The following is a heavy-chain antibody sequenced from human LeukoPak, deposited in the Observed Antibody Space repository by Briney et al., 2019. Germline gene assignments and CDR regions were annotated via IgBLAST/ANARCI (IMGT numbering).Heavy chain of an antibody. CDR2: IIPIFGTA. V-gene: IGHV1-69*06. D-gene: IGHD2-2*01. Sequence: GSSVKVSSKASGGTFSSYAISWVRQAPGQGLEWMGGIIPIFGTANYAQKFQGRVTITADKSTSTAYMELSSLRSEDTAVYYCARGNIVVVPAASLSYYYYGMDVWGKGTTVTVSS. J-gene: IGHJ6*04. CDR3: ARGNIVVVPAASLSYYYYGMDV. CDR1: GGTFSSYA.